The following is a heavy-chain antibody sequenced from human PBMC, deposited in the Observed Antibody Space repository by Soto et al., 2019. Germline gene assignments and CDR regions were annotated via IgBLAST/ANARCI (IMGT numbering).Heavy chain of an antibody. CDR1: GFAFNLDA. J-gene: IGHJ1*01. V-gene: IGHV3-23*01. Sequence: GGSLSYSCAASGFAFNLDAMSSVCQAPGKGLEWVSAISGSGGGTYYADSVEGRFTISRDNSNNTLYLQMSSLRAEDTAVYYCAKCGYDSSGRLLRYFQNWGQGT. CDR2: ISGSGGGT. CDR3: AKCGYDSSGRLLRYFQN. D-gene: IGHD3-22*01.